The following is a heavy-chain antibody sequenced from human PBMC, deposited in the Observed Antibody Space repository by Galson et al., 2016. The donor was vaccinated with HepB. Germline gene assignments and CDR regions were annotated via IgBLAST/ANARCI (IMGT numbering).Heavy chain of an antibody. CDR1: GHTLTDLS. CDR3: TTVGTRGDTFGEVEDY. CDR2: FDPDIGKT. D-gene: IGHD3-16*01. V-gene: IGHV1-24*01. Sequence: SVKVSCKVSGHTLTDLSIHWVRQAPGKGLEWMGGFDPDIGKTIYAQKLQGRVVMTEDTSTDTAYMDLGSLTFEDTAMYFCTTVGTRGDTFGEVEDYWGQGTLVTVST. J-gene: IGHJ4*02.